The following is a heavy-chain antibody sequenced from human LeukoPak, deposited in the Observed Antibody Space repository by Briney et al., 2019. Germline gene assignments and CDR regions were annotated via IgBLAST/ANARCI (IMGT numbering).Heavy chain of an antibody. CDR1: GYTFTSYG. CDR2: ISAYNGNT. D-gene: IGHD3-10*01. J-gene: IGHJ4*02. Sequence: ASVKVSCKASGYTFTSYGISWVRQAPGQGLEWMGWISAYNGNTNYAQKLQGRVTMTTDTSTSTAYMELSSLRSEDTAVYYCARESPYIYTMVRGPFDYWGQGTLVTVSS. CDR3: ARESPYIYTMVRGPFDY. V-gene: IGHV1-18*01.